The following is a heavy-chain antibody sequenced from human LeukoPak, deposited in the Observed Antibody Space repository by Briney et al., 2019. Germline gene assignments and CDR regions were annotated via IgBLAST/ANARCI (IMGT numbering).Heavy chain of an antibody. CDR1: GMTLSSDG. CDR3: AKDAASRPGDY. V-gene: IGHV3-23*01. J-gene: IGHJ4*02. D-gene: IGHD6-13*01. CDR2: ISGSGGST. Sequence: RYSAASGMTLSSDGMSFINKTPGKGLEWVSAISGSGGSTYYADSVKGRFTISRDNSKSTLYLHMNSLRAEDTAVYYCAKDAASRPGDYWGQGTLVTVSS.